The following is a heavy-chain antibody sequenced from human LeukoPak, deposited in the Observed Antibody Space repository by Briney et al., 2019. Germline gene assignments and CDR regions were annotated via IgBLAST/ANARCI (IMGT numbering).Heavy chain of an antibody. CDR2: IDPSDSYT. CDR1: GYGFTNYL. Sequence: GESTKISCKGSGYGFTNYLISWVRQMPGKGLGWIGRIDPSDSYTNCRPSFRGHVTISADKSISTAYLQWSSLKASDTAMYYCARHGSSPGLSAFDIWGQGTMVTASS. V-gene: IGHV5-10-1*01. CDR3: ARHGSSPGLSAFDI. D-gene: IGHD6-6*01. J-gene: IGHJ3*02.